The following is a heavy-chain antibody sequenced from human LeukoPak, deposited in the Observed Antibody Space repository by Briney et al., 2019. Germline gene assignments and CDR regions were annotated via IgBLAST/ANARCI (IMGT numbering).Heavy chain of an antibody. J-gene: IGHJ4*02. D-gene: IGHD3-10*01. Sequence: LAGGSLRLSCSVSGFIFTNYWTSWVRQAPGKGLEWVANMNQDGSEKYYADSVKGRFTISRDNAKNSLYLQMNSLRAEDTAVYYCARVEGSGSYYYFDYWGQGTLVTVSS. CDR3: ARVEGSGSYYYFDY. V-gene: IGHV3-7*01. CDR1: GFIFTNYW. CDR2: MNQDGSEK.